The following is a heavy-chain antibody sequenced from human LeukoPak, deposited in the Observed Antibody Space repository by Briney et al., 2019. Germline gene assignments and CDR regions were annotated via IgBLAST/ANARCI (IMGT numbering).Heavy chain of an antibody. V-gene: IGHV3-7*01. CDR2: IKQDGSEK. Sequence: SGGSLRLSCEASGFTFSLYWMSWVRQAPGKGLEWVANIKQDGSEKYYVDSVKGRFTISRDNAKNSLYLQMNSLRADDTAVYYCARDGDTSGYTDWGQETLVTVSS. CDR3: ARDGDTSGYTD. J-gene: IGHJ4*02. D-gene: IGHD3-22*01. CDR1: GFTFSLYW.